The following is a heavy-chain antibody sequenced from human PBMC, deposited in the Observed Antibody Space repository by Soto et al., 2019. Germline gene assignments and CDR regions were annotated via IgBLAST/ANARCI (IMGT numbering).Heavy chain of an antibody. CDR1: GYTFTSDG. CDR3: ARDMGGYYFEPNDY. D-gene: IGHD3-22*01. Sequence: SVKVSFKTSGYTFTSDGISWVRQATGQGLEWMGWITANNVNTNYAQKFQGRVTMTTDTSTATAYMELRSLRSDDTAVYYCARDMGGYYFEPNDYWGQGTLVTGSS. V-gene: IGHV1-18*01. CDR2: ITANNVNT. J-gene: IGHJ4*02.